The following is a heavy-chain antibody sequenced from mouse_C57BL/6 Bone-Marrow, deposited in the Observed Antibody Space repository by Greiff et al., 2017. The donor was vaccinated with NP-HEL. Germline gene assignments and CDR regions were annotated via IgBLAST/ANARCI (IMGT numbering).Heavy chain of an antibody. V-gene: IGHV3-6*01. CDR2: ISYDGSN. J-gene: IGHJ3*01. D-gene: IGHD2-4*01. Sequence: ESGPGLVKPSQSLSLTCSVTGYSITSGYYWNWIRQFPGNKLEWMGYISYDGSNNYNPSLKNRISITRDTSKNQFFLKLNSVTTEDTATYYCARERVYYDYDGRGFAYWGQGTLVTVSA. CDR3: ARERVYYDYDGRGFAY. CDR1: GYSITSGYY.